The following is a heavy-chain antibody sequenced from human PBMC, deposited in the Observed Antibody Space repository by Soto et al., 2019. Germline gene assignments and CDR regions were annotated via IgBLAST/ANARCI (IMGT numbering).Heavy chain of an antibody. J-gene: IGHJ6*03. V-gene: IGHV3-48*03. CDR1: GFTFSSYE. D-gene: IGHD1-20*01. CDR3: ARAQGGRNNWNLYYYYYYMDV. Sequence: GGSLRLSCAASGFTFSSYEMNWVRQAPGKGLEWVSYISSSGSTIYYADSVKGRFTISRDNAKNSLYLQMNSLRAEDTAGYYCARAQGGRNNWNLYYYYYYMDVWGKGTTVTVSS. CDR2: ISSSGSTI.